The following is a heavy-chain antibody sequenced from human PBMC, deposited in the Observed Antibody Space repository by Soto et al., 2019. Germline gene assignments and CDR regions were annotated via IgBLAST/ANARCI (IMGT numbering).Heavy chain of an antibody. Sequence: GGSLRLSCAASGFTFSSYGMHWVRQAPGKGLEWVAVISYDGSNKYYADSVKGRFTISRDNSKNTLYLQMNSLRAEDTAVYYCAKVGRITMTYWGQGTLVTVSS. CDR2: ISYDGSNK. CDR3: AKVGRITMTY. D-gene: IGHD3-22*01. J-gene: IGHJ4*02. V-gene: IGHV3-30*18. CDR1: GFTFSSYG.